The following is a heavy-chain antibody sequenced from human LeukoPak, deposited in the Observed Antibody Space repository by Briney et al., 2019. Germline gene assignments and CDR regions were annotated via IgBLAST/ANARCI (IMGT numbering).Heavy chain of an antibody. D-gene: IGHD3-10*01. Sequence: GGSLRLSCAASGFTFSSDWMHWVRQAPGKGLVWVSRINYDGSRTNYADSVRGRFSISRDNAKNTLFLQMSGLRAVDTAVYYCVPVSGDLINVDYWGPGTLVTVSS. CDR3: VPVSGDLINVDY. CDR2: INYDGSRT. CDR1: GFTFSSDW. V-gene: IGHV3-74*01. J-gene: IGHJ4*02.